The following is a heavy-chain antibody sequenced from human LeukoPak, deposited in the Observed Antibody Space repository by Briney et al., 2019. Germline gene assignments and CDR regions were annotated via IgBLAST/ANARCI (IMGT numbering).Heavy chain of an antibody. D-gene: IGHD3-22*01. J-gene: IGHJ4*02. CDR1: GYTFTDNF. CDR2: INPHTGST. CDR3: ARENTSGYYADY. Sequence: VASVEVSCKASGYTFTDNFMQWVRQAPGRGLEWMGWINPHTGSTKYVERFQGRVTMTRDTSISTAYVEVRRLRSDDTAVYYCARENTSGYYADYWGQGTLVTVSS. V-gene: IGHV1-2*02.